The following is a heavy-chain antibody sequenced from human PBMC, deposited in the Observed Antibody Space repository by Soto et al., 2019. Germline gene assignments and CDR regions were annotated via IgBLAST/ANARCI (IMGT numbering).Heavy chain of an antibody. CDR1: GYTFSDYY. D-gene: IGHD1-1*01. Sequence: SVKVSCKASGYTFSDYYIHWVRQAPGQGLEWMGWINPNSGGTKYAPKFQGGVTMTRDTSITTAYMELSRLRSGDTAVYYCAREPATAKPEGVDFWGQGTLVTVSS. V-gene: IGHV1-2*02. CDR2: INPNSGGT. CDR3: AREPATAKPEGVDF. J-gene: IGHJ4*02.